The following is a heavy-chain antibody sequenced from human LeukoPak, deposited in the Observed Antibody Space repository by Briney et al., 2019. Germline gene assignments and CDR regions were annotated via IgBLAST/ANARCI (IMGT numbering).Heavy chain of an antibody. CDR3: ARGGDTVTNFRDAFDI. J-gene: IGHJ3*02. Sequence: SETRSLTCAVYGGSFSGYYWSWIRQPPGKGLEWIGEINHSGSTNYNPSLKSRVTISVDTSKNQFSLKLSSVTAADTAVYYCARGGDTVTNFRDAFDIWGQGTMVTVSS. D-gene: IGHD4-17*01. CDR1: GGSFSGYY. CDR2: INHSGST. V-gene: IGHV4-34*01.